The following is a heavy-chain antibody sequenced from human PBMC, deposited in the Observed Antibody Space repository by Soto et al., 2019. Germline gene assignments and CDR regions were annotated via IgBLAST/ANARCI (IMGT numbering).Heavy chain of an antibody. V-gene: IGHV3-64*01. CDR2: VSRNGINT. Sequence: EEQLVQSGGGLVQPGGSLRLSCAASGFSFSSYDLCWVRQAPGKGLEYVSAVSRNGINTYYANSVKGRFTICRDNSKNIMDLQMGTLRAEDMAVYYCAITYYDFDVWGKGTTVIVSS. J-gene: IGHJ6*04. CDR3: AITYYDFDV. D-gene: IGHD3-3*01. CDR1: GFSFSSYD.